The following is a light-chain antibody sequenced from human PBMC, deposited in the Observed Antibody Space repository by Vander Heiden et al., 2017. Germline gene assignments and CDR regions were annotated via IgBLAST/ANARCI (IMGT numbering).Light chain of an antibody. CDR2: CAS. V-gene: IGKV3-20*01. Sequence: EIVLTQSPVTLSLSPGERATLSCRASQSVSRNYLAWLQQKPGLGPRLVIFCASSRATYFPVRFSGPGSWTDFTLTINILEPEDIAVYYTQQEGTSPITFGQGTRLEIK. J-gene: IGKJ5*01. CDR1: QSVSRNY. CDR3: QQEGTSPIT.